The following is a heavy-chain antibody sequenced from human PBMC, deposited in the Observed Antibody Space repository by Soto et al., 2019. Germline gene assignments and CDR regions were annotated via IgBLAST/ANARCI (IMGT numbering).Heavy chain of an antibody. V-gene: IGHV2-26*03. J-gene: IGHJ6*02. Sequence: QVTLKESGPVLVKATETLTLTCSISGFSLTTGRMGVSWIRQPPGKALEWLAHIFSNNERSYTTSLQHRLSISADNSNRQVVLTMTDVVPVDAATYFCARLVADSSWYYYGLDVWGQGASVTVS. CDR3: ARLVADSSWYYYGLDV. D-gene: IGHD3-10*01. CDR1: GFSLTTGRMG. CDR2: IFSNNER.